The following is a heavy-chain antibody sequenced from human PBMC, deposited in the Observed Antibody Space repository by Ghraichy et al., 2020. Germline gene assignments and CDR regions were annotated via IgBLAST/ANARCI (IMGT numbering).Heavy chain of an antibody. V-gene: IGHV3-7*03. CDR1: GFISSSYW. Sequence: GGSLRLSCVASGFISSSYWMNWVRQTPGKGLEWVATINQDGGEKNYVDSVKGRFTISRDNAKNSLYLQTNSLSAEDTAVYYCARSARYSDSKPRIFDFWGQGTLVTVSS. CDR2: INQDGGEK. D-gene: IGHD4-11*01. J-gene: IGHJ4*02. CDR3: ARSARYSDSKPRIFDF.